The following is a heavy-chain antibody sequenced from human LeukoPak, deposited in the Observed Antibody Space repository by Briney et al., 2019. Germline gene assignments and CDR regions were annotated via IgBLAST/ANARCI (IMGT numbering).Heavy chain of an antibody. D-gene: IGHD5-18*01. CDR2: ISSSGSTI. CDR3: ARVEYSYGTFDY. Sequence: GGSLRLSCAASGFTFSDYYMSWIRQAPGKGLEGVSYISSSGSTIYYADSVKGRFTISRDNAKNSLYLQMNSLRDEDTAVYYCARVEYSYGTFDYWGRGTLVSVS. V-gene: IGHV3-11*04. CDR1: GFTFSDYY. J-gene: IGHJ4*02.